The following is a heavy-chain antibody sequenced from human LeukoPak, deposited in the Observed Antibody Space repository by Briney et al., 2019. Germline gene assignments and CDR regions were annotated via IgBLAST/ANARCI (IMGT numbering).Heavy chain of an antibody. J-gene: IGHJ6*02. D-gene: IGHD5-18*01. CDR2: ISSSSSYI. Sequence: GGSLRLSCAASGFTFSSYSMNWVRQAPGKGLEWVSSISSSSSYIYYADSVKGRFTISRDNAKNSLYLQMNSLRAEDTAVYYCARDSTAMVGPARRYYYYGMDVWGQGTTVTVSS. V-gene: IGHV3-21*01. CDR3: ARDSTAMVGPARRYYYYGMDV. CDR1: GFTFSSYS.